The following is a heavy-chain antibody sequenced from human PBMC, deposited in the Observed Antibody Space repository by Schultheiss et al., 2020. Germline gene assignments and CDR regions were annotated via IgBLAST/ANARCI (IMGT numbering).Heavy chain of an antibody. V-gene: IGHV3-30-3*01. CDR1: GLTFSSYA. D-gene: IGHD3-3*01. Sequence: GGSLRLPCAASGLTFSSYAMHWVRKAPGKGLEWVAVISYDGSNKYYADSVKGRFTISRDNSKNTLYLQMNSLRAEDTAVYYCARTREYYDFWSGYPDYWGQGTLVTVSS. CDR3: ARTREYYDFWSGYPDY. J-gene: IGHJ4*02. CDR2: ISYDGSNK.